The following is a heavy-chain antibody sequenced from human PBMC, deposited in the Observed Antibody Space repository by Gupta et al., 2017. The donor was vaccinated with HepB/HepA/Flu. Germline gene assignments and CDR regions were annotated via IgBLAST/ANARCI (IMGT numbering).Heavy chain of an antibody. Sequence: EVQLVESGGALVQPGGSLRLSCLASGFTFSEYWRHWVRQAPGKGLVWVARVNRAASTTMYADSVGARFTISRDNAENTLYLQMNSLRAEDTAMYYGARGYDSGTYFAYWGQGTRVTVSS. D-gene: IGHD3-10*01. CDR1: GFTFSEYW. J-gene: IGHJ4*02. V-gene: IGHV3-74*03. CDR2: VNRAASTT. CDR3: ARGYDSGTYFAY.